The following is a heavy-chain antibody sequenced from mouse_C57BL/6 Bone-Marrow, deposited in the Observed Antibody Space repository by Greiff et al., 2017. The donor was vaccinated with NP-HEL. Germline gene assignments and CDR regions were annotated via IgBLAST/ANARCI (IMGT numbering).Heavy chain of an antibody. J-gene: IGHJ2*01. CDR2: IDPENGDT. V-gene: IGHV14-4*01. CDR1: GFNIKDDY. CDR3: TPAYYLDY. Sequence: EVMLVESGAELVRPGASVKLSCTASGFNIKDDYMHWVKQRPEQGLEWIGWIDPENGDTEYASKFQGKATITADTSSNTAYLLLSSLTSEDTAVYYCTPAYYLDYWGQGTTLTVSS.